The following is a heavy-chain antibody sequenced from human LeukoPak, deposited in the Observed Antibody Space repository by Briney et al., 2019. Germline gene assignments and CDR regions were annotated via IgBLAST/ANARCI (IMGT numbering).Heavy chain of an antibody. D-gene: IGHD3-22*01. Sequence: GGSLRLSCAASGFTFSNYWMSWVRQAPGKGLEWVAVIWHDGSNKYYADSVKGRFTISRDNSKNSLYLQMNSLRAEDTAVYYCARDKWRENYDSSGYYDYWGQGTLVTVSS. J-gene: IGHJ4*02. CDR3: ARDKWRENYDSSGYYDY. V-gene: IGHV3-33*08. CDR1: GFTFSNYW. CDR2: IWHDGSNK.